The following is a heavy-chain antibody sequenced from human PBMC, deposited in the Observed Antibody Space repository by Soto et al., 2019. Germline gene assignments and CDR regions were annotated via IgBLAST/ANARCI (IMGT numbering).Heavy chain of an antibody. CDR2: ISYRGIT. V-gene: IGHV4-31*03. D-gene: IGHD3-9*01. J-gene: IGHJ5*01. CDR1: GASISSGAYY. CDR3: ARMSATGTRWFDS. Sequence: QVQLQESGPGLVKPSQTLSLTCTVCGASISSGAYYCSWIRHFPGKGLEWIGDISYRGITHYNPSLNSRVSISRDTSENQFSLTVNSVTAADTAVYYCARMSATGTRWFDSWGQGTQVTVSS.